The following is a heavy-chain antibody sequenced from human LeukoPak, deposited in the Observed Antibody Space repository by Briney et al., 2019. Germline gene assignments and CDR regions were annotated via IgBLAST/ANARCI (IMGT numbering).Heavy chain of an antibody. D-gene: IGHD3-3*02. Sequence: KTGGSLRLSCAAPGFTVSSNYMSWVRQAPGKGLQWVSVISGGSTSTFYADSVKGRFTISRDNAKNSLYLQMDSLRAEDTAVYYCARNTPSLSTNGMDVWGQGTTVTVSS. J-gene: IGHJ6*02. V-gene: IGHV3-21*01. CDR2: ISGGSTST. CDR3: ARNTPSLSTNGMDV. CDR1: GFTVSSNY.